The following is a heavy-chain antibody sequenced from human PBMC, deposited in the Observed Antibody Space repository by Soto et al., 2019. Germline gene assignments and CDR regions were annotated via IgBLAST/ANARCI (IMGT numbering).Heavy chain of an antibody. J-gene: IGHJ4*02. Sequence: SETLSLTCTVSGGSISSGGYYWSWIRQHPGKGLEWIGYIYYSGSTYYNPSLKSRVTISVDTSKNQFSLKLSSVTAADTAVYYCARVGSYYGSGSFYYFDYWGQGTLVTVSS. CDR1: GGSISSGGYY. CDR3: ARVGSYYGSGSFYYFDY. D-gene: IGHD3-10*01. CDR2: IYYSGST. V-gene: IGHV4-31*03.